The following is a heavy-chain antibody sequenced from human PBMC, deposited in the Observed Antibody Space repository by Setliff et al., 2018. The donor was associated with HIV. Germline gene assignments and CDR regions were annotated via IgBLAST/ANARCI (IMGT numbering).Heavy chain of an antibody. V-gene: IGHV4-59*01. CDR3: ARRVRGVIIDWYYFDS. CDR2: IYYSGST. D-gene: IGHD3-10*01. Sequence: SETLSLTCTVSGGSISSYYWSWIRQPPGKGLEWIGYIYYSGSTNYNPSLKSRVTISVDTSKNQFSLKLSSVTAADTAVYYCARRVRGVIIDWYYFDSWGQGTLVTVSS. CDR1: GGSISSYY. J-gene: IGHJ4*02.